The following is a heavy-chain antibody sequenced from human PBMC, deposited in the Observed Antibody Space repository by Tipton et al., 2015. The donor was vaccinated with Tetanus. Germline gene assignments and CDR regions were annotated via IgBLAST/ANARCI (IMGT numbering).Heavy chain of an antibody. CDR1: GASISSYY. CDR3: ARVRRGATTDLDY. V-gene: IGHV4-4*07. D-gene: IGHD5-12*01. J-gene: IGHJ4*02. Sequence: TLSLTCTVSGASISSYYWSWIRQPAGKGLEWIGRIYTSGSTNYNPSLKSRVTMSLDTSKNQFSLKLSSVTAADTAVYYCARVRRGATTDLDYWGQGTLVTVSS. CDR2: IYTSGST.